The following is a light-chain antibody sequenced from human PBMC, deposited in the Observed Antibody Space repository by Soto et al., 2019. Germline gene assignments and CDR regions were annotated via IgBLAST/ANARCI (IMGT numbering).Light chain of an antibody. CDR1: QSVLYSSNNKNY. CDR3: QQYYSTPPYT. V-gene: IGKV4-1*01. J-gene: IGKJ2*01. Sequence: DIVMTQSPDSLAVSLGERATINCKSSQSVLYSSNNKNYLAWYQQKPGQPPKLLIYWASTRESGVPDRFSGSGSGTHFTLTISSLQAEAVAVYYCQQYYSTPPYTFGQGTKLEIK. CDR2: WAS.